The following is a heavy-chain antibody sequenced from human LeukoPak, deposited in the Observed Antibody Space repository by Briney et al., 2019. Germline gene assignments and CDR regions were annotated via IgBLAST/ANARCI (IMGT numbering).Heavy chain of an antibody. CDR3: ARAGYGSGTYYYFYGMDV. V-gene: IGHV3-30*04. CDR1: GFTFSTFA. D-gene: IGHD3-10*01. J-gene: IGHJ6*02. Sequence: GRSLRLSCAASGFTFSTFAMHWVRQAPGKGLEWVALLSYDGSNKYYAGSVKGRFTISRDNSKNTLYLQMNSLRTEDTAVYYCARAGYGSGTYYYFYGMDVWGQGTTVTVSS. CDR2: LSYDGSNK.